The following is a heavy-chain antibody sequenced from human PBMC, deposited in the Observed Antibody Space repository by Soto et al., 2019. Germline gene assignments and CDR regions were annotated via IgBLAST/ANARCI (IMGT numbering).Heavy chain of an antibody. CDR1: GFTFSSYS. CDR3: ARDVLTGYSGFDY. Sequence: GGSLRLCCAAFGFTFSSYSMNWVRQAPGKGLEWVSYISSSSSTIYYADSVKGRFTISRDNAKNSLYLQMNSLRDEDTAVYYCARDVLTGYSGFDYWGQGTLVTVSS. J-gene: IGHJ4*02. CDR2: ISSSSSTI. V-gene: IGHV3-48*02. D-gene: IGHD3-9*01.